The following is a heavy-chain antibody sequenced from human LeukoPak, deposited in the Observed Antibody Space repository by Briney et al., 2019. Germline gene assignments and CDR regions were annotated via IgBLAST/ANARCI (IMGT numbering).Heavy chain of an antibody. Sequence: PSETLSLTCSVSDDSISDYYWCWIRQLPGRGLEWIGYTRYGGTTSQNPSLKSRVTMSVDTSKNRLSLRLTSVTAADTAVYYCARGSGIHAWNLQHWGQGILVTVSS. CDR1: DDSISDYY. D-gene: IGHD1-1*01. CDR2: TRYGGTT. CDR3: ARGSGIHAWNLQH. J-gene: IGHJ1*01. V-gene: IGHV4-59*01.